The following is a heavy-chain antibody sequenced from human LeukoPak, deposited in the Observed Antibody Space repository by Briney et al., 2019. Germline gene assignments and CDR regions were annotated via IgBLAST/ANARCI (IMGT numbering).Heavy chain of an antibody. CDR1: GYTLTSYD. Sequence: ASVKVSCKAPGYTLTSYDINWVRQATGQGLEWMGWMNPKSGNTGYAQKFQGRVTMTRNTSISTAYMELSSLRSEDTAVYYCARVSGHCSGTNCYYHYGMDVWGQGTTVTVSS. J-gene: IGHJ6*02. V-gene: IGHV1-8*01. D-gene: IGHD2-2*01. CDR2: MNPKSGNT. CDR3: ARVSGHCSGTNCYYHYGMDV.